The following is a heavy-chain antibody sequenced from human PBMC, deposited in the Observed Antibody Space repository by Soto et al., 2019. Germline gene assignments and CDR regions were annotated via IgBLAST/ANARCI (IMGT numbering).Heavy chain of an antibody. CDR3: ARHRHSSSLYYMDV. CDR1: GGSISSSSYY. V-gene: IGHV4-39*01. J-gene: IGHJ6*03. D-gene: IGHD6-6*01. Sequence: SETLSLTCTVSGGSISSSSYYWGWIRQPPGKGLEWIGSIYYSGSTYYNPSLKSRVTISVDTSKNQFSLKLSSVTAADTAVYYCARHRHSSSLYYMDVWGKGTTVTVSS. CDR2: IYYSGST.